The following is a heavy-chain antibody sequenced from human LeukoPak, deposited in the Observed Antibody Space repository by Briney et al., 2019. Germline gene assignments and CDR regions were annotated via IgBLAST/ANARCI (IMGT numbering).Heavy chain of an antibody. J-gene: IGHJ4*02. D-gene: IGHD6-13*01. Sequence: GGSLRLSCVASGFTFKSYGMHWVRQAPGKWLEWVAIIWYDGSNKYYADFVKGRFTTSRDNSKNTLYLQMNSLRADDTAVYYCARVSGYSGTWYVDYWGQGTLVTVSS. CDR2: IWYDGSNK. V-gene: IGHV3-33*01. CDR1: GFTFKSYG. CDR3: ARVSGYSGTWYVDY.